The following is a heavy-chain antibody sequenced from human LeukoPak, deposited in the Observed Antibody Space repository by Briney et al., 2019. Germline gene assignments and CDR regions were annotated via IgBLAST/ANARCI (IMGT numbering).Heavy chain of an antibody. J-gene: IGHJ4*02. CDR3: ARATRGSFYACDY. CDR1: GGSISSYY. Sequence: SETLSLTCTVSGGSISSYYWSWIRQPPGKGLEWIGYIYYNGNTNYNPSLKSRVTISVDTSKNQLSPKLTSVTAADTAVYYCARATRGSFYACDYWGQGTLVTVSS. V-gene: IGHV4-59*01. D-gene: IGHD1-26*01. CDR2: IYYNGNT.